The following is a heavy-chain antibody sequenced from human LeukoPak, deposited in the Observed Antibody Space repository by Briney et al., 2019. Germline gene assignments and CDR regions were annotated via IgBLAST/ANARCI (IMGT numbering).Heavy chain of an antibody. D-gene: IGHD6-13*01. CDR3: ARGAAAGKALRYFQH. J-gene: IGHJ1*01. CDR1: GGSISSYY. Sequence: KPSETLSLTCTVSGGSISSYYWSWIRQPPGKGLEWIGYIYYSGSTNYNPSLKSRVTISVDTSKNQFSLKLSSVTAADTAVYYCARGAAAGKALRYFQHWGQGTLVTVSS. CDR2: IYYSGST. V-gene: IGHV4-59*08.